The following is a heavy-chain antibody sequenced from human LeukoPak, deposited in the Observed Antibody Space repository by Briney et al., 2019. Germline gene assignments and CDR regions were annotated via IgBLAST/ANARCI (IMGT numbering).Heavy chain of an antibody. J-gene: IGHJ6*04. V-gene: IGHV3-23*01. CDR1: GFTFSNYA. CDR2: ISGSGGRT. Sequence: GGSLRLSCAASGFTFSNYAMSWVRQAPGKGLEWVSSISGSGGRTYYADSVKGRFTISRDNAKNSLYLQMNSLRAEDTAVYYCAELGITMIGGVWGKGTTVTISS. CDR3: AELGITMIGGV. D-gene: IGHD3-10*02.